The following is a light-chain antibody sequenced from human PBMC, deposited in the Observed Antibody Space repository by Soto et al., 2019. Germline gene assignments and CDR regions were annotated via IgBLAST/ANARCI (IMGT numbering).Light chain of an antibody. CDR3: SSYTSSGPLVV. V-gene: IGLV2-14*01. CDR1: SSDVGGYNY. J-gene: IGLJ2*01. CDR2: DVS. Sequence: QSALTQPASVSGSPGQSITISCTGTSSDVGGYNYVSWYQQHPGKAPKLMIYDVSNRPSGVSNRFSGSKSGNTASLTISGLQAEDEADYCCSSYTSSGPLVVFGGGTKLAVL.